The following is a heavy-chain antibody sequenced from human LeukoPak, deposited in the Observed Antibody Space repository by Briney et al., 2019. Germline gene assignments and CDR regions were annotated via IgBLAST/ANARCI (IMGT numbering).Heavy chain of an antibody. J-gene: IGHJ6*03. CDR3: ARSFRSSTDYYYYYMDV. D-gene: IGHD6-6*01. CDR2: IYYSGST. CDR1: GDSISSSSYY. Sequence: SETLSLTCTVSGDSISSSSYYWGWIRQPPGKGLEWIGSIYYSGSTYYNPSLKSRVTISVDTSKNQFSLKLSSVTAADTAVYYCARSFRSSTDYYYYYMDVWGKGTTVTVSS. V-gene: IGHV4-39*07.